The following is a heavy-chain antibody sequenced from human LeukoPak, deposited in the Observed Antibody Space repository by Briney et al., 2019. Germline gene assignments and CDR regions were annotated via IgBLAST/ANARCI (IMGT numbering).Heavy chain of an antibody. Sequence: ASVKVSCKASGYTFTSYGISWVRQAPGQGLEWMGWISAYNGNTNYAQKLQGRVTMTTDTSTSTAYMELRSLRSDDTAVYYCARVPYGLPWGSPSSSWGRPYDYWGQGTLVTVSS. V-gene: IGHV1-18*01. CDR1: GYTFTSYG. CDR2: ISAYNGNT. J-gene: IGHJ4*02. CDR3: ARVPYGLPWGSPSSSWGRPYDY. D-gene: IGHD4-17*01.